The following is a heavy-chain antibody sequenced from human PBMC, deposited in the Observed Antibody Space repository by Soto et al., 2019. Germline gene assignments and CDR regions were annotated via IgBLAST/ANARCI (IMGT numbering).Heavy chain of an antibody. D-gene: IGHD6-13*01. CDR2: IYWDDDK. CDR3: AHRRSEQQVVRGNWFDP. Sequence: QITLKESGPTLVKPTQTLTLTCTFSGFSLSTSGVGVGWIRQPPGKALEWLALIYWDDDKRYSPSLKNRLTNTKDTSKNQVVLTMTNMDPVDTATYYCAHRRSEQQVVRGNWFDPWGQGTLVTVSS. CDR1: GFSLSTSGVG. V-gene: IGHV2-5*02. J-gene: IGHJ5*02.